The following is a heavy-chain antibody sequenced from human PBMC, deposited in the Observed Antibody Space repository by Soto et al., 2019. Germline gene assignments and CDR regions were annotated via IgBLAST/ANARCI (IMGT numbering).Heavy chain of an antibody. D-gene: IGHD3-22*01. CDR1: GYSFTSYW. CDR2: IDPSDSYT. J-gene: IGHJ3*02. CDR3: ASSSLTYYYDSSGYYAANDAFDI. V-gene: IGHV5-10-1*01. Sequence: GESLKISCKGSGYSFTSYWISWVRQMPGKGLEWMGRIDPSDSYTNYSPSFQGHVTISADKSISTAYLQWGSLKASDTAMYYCASSSLTYYYDSSGYYAANDAFDIWGQGTMVTVSS.